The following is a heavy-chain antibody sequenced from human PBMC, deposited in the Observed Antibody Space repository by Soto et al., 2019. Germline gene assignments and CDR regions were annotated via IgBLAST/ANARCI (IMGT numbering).Heavy chain of an antibody. D-gene: IGHD3-22*01. CDR1: GGTIISHW. Sequence: GGSLRLSYAAAGGTIISHWMRWIRQATGKGLVWVSRINSDGSSTYYADSVKGRFTISRDNAKNTLYLQMNSLRAEDTAVYYCARDYCAYYRFQYYYHGMDVWGQGTTVPVSS. V-gene: IGHV3-74*01. CDR2: INSDGSST. J-gene: IGHJ6*02. CDR3: ARDYCAYYRFQYYYHGMDV.